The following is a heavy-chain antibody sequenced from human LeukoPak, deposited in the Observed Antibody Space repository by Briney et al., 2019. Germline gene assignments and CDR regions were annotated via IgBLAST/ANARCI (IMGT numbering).Heavy chain of an antibody. D-gene: IGHD3-22*01. CDR1: GFTFSSYA. J-gene: IGHJ4*02. V-gene: IGHV3-23*01. CDR3: AKEVTRGYYYDSSGLDY. Sequence: GGSLRLSCAASGFTFSSYAMSWVRQAPGKGLEWVSAISGSGGSTHYADSVKGRFTISRDNSKNTLYLQMNSLRAEDTAVYYCAKEVTRGYYYDSSGLDYWGQGTLVTVSS. CDR2: ISGSGGST.